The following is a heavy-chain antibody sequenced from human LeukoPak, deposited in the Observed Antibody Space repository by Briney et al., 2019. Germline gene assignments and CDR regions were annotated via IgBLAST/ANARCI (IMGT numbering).Heavy chain of an antibody. Sequence: ASVKVSCKASGYTFTGYYMHWVRQAPGQGLAGMGWINPNSGGTNYAQKFQGRVTMTRDTSISTAYMELSRLRSDDTAVYYCARGVTIFGVVIVYFDYWGQGTLVTVSS. CDR2: INPNSGGT. CDR1: GYTFTGYY. J-gene: IGHJ4*02. V-gene: IGHV1-2*02. CDR3: ARGVTIFGVVIVYFDY. D-gene: IGHD3-3*01.